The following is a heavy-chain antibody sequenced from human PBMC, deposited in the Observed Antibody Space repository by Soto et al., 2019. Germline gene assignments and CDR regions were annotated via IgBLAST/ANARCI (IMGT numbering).Heavy chain of an antibody. V-gene: IGHV3-33*01. D-gene: IGHD6-19*01. Sequence: QVQPVESGGGVVQPGRSLRLSCAASGFTFSSYGMHWVRQAPGKGLEWVAVIWYDGSNKYYADSVKGRFTISRDNSKNTLYLQMNSLRAEDTAVYYCAREYSSGWYAPYWYFDLWGRGTLVTVSS. CDR1: GFTFSSYG. J-gene: IGHJ2*01. CDR2: IWYDGSNK. CDR3: AREYSSGWYAPYWYFDL.